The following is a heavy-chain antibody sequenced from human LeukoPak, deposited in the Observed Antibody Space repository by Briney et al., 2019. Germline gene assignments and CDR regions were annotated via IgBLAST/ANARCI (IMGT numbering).Heavy chain of an antibody. J-gene: IGHJ4*02. D-gene: IGHD6-13*01. CDR2: IYTSGST. V-gene: IGHV4-61*02. CDR3: ARDVLAAPGTFDY. Sequence: PSETLSLTCTVSGGSISSGTYYWSWIRQPAGKGLEWIGRIYTSGSTNYNPSLKSRVTISVDTSKTQFSLKLSSVTAADTAVYYCARDVLAAPGTFDYWGQGTLVTVSS. CDR1: GGSISSGTYY.